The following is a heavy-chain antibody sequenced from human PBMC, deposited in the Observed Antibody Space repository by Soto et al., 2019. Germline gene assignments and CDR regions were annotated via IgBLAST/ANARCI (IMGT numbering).Heavy chain of an antibody. V-gene: IGHV4-59*08. J-gene: IGHJ3*02. D-gene: IGHD5-12*01. CDR2: IYYSGST. CDR3: ARHYSEYSGYDFQDAFDI. Sequence: QVQLQESGPGLVKPSETLSLTCTVSGGSISSYYWSWIRQPPGKGLAWIGYIYYSGSTNYNPSLKSRVTIAVDTAKNQFSLKLSSVNAADTAVYYCARHYSEYSGYDFQDAFDIWGQGTMVTVSS. CDR1: GGSISSYY.